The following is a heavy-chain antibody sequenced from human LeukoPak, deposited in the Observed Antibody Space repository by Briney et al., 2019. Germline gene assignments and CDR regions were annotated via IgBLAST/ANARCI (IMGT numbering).Heavy chain of an antibody. J-gene: IGHJ4*02. D-gene: IGHD5-12*01. V-gene: IGHV3-9*03. CDR2: ISRNSGSI. Sequence: PGGSLRLSCAASGFTFDDYAMHWVRQAPGKGLEWVSGISRNSGSIGYADSVKGRFTISRDNAKNSLYLQMNSLRAEDMAFYYCAKGTFVHSGYAYFNCWSQGSLVTVSS. CDR1: GFTFDDYA. CDR3: AKGTFVHSGYAYFNC.